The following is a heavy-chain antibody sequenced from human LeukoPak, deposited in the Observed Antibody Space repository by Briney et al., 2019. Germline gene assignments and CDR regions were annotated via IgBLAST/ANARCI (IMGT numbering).Heavy chain of an antibody. Sequence: GGSLRLSCAASGFTFSSYEMNWVRQAPGKRLQGGSYISSSSSTIYYADSVKGRFTISRDNAKNTLYLQMNSLSAEDTAVYYCAELGITMIGGVWGKGTTVTISS. CDR2: ISSSSSTI. D-gene: IGHD3-10*02. CDR1: GFTFSSYE. V-gene: IGHV3-48*03. J-gene: IGHJ6*04. CDR3: AELGITMIGGV.